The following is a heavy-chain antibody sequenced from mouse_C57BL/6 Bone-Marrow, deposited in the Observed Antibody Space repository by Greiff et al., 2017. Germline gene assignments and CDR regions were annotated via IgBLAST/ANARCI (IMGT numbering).Heavy chain of an antibody. V-gene: IGHV1-76*01. D-gene: IGHD1-1*01. J-gene: IGHJ1*03. Sequence: VQLQQSGAELVRPGASVKLSCKASGYTFTDYYINWVKPRPGQGLEWIARIYPGSGNTYYNEKFKGKATLTAEKSSSTAYMQLSSLTSEDSAVYFCARGDYGSSYWYFDVWGTGTTVTVAS. CDR2: IYPGSGNT. CDR1: GYTFTDYY. CDR3: ARGDYGSSYWYFDV.